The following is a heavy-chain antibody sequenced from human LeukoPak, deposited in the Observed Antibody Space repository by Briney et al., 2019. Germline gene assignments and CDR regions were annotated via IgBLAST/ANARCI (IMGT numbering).Heavy chain of an antibody. Sequence: GGSLRLSCAASGFILTNYFMSWVRQAPGKGLEWVASIKHVGSEKYYVDSVRGRFTISRDNTKNTLYLQMSSLRAEDTAVYYCATDRGWRTSGYYLYYFEYWGQGTLVTFSS. V-gene: IGHV3-7*01. CDR1: GFILTNYF. CDR2: IKHVGSEK. D-gene: IGHD3-3*01. J-gene: IGHJ4*02. CDR3: ATDRGWRTSGYYLYYFEY.